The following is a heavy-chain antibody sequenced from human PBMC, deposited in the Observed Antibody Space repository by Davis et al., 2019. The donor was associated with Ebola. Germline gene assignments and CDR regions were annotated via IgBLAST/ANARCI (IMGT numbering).Heavy chain of an antibody. J-gene: IGHJ5*02. V-gene: IGHV3-21*01. CDR1: GFTFSSYS. CDR3: AKPGRVVAGTSRFDP. D-gene: IGHD6-19*01. CDR2: ISSSSSYI. Sequence: PGGSLRLSCAASGFTFSSYSMNWVRQAPGKGLEWVSSISSSSSYIYYADSVKGRFTISRDNAKNTLYLQMNSLRAEETAVYYCAKPGRVVAGTSRFDPWGQGTLVTVSS.